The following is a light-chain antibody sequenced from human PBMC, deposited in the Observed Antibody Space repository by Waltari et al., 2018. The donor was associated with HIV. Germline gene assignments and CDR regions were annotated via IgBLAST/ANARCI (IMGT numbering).Light chain of an antibody. J-gene: IGLJ1*01. CDR1: SRDIGIYNY. Sequence: QSALTQPRSVSGSPGHSVTISCTGTSRDIGIYNYVSWYQQHPGKAPKLLISDVTRRPSGVPDRFSGSKSGNTASLTISGLQDDDEADYYCCSYAGNFIYVFGTGTKVTVL. V-gene: IGLV2-11*01. CDR2: DVT. CDR3: CSYAGNFIYV.